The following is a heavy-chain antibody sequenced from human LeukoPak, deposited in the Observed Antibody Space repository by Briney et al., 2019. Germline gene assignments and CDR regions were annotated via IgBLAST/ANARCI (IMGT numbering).Heavy chain of an antibody. J-gene: IGHJ3*02. V-gene: IGHV5-10-1*01. CDR2: IDPSDSYT. CDR1: GYSFTSYW. Sequence: GESLKISCKGSGYSFTSYWISWVRQMPGKGLEWMGRIDPSDSYTNYSPSFQGHVTISADKSISTAYLQWSSLRASDTAMYYCARQEASDDAFDIWGQGTMVTVSS. CDR3: ARQEASDDAFDI.